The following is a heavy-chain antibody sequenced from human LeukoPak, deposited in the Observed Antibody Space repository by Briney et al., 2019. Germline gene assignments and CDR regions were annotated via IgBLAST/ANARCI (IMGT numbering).Heavy chain of an antibody. Sequence: ASVKVSCKASGYTFTSYGISWVRQAPEQGLEWMGWISAYNGNTNYAQKLQGRVTMTRDTSISTAYMELSRLRSDDTAVYYCARDIVATTPVDYFDYWGQGTLVTVSS. CDR2: ISAYNGNT. CDR3: ARDIVATTPVDYFDY. V-gene: IGHV1-18*01. CDR1: GYTFTSYG. J-gene: IGHJ4*02. D-gene: IGHD5-12*01.